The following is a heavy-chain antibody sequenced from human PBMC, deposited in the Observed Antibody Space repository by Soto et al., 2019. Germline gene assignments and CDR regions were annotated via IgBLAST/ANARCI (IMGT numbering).Heavy chain of an antibody. J-gene: IGHJ3*02. V-gene: IGHV1-18*04. CDR3: ARDWYCISGVCHDVFDI. CDR2: VSADGGTT. Sequence: QVQLVQSGVEVKKPGASVKVSCKASGYTFINYGFSWVRQAPGQGLEWMGWVSADGGTTRYAQKFQGEVTMTTDTARSCSYMELWRVRSDDTAVYYCARDWYCISGVCHDVFDIWGQGKMVTVSS. D-gene: IGHD2-8*01. CDR1: GYTFINYG.